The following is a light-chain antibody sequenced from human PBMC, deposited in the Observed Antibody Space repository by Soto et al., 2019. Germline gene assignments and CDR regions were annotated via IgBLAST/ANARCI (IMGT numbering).Light chain of an antibody. CDR3: QVWDSSSDHYV. CDR1: NIGSKS. CDR2: DAS. Sequence: SYELTKPPSVSVAPGQTARITCGGNNIGSKSVHWYQQKPGQAPVLVVFDASDRPSGIPERFSGFNSGKTATLTISRVEAGDEADYYCQVWDSSSDHYVFGTGTKVTVL. V-gene: IGLV3-21*02. J-gene: IGLJ1*01.